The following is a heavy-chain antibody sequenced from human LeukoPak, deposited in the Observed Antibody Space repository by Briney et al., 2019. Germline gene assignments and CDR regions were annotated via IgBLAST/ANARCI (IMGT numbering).Heavy chain of an antibody. J-gene: IGHJ6*02. Sequence: SVKVSCKASGGTFSSYAISWVRQAPGQGLEWIGRIIPIFCIANYAQKFQGRVTITADKSTSTAYMELSSLRSEDTAVYYCARLIVGAPPNYGMDVWGQGTTVPVSS. CDR1: GGTFSSYA. CDR2: IIPIFCIA. D-gene: IGHD1-26*01. V-gene: IGHV1-69*04. CDR3: ARLIVGAPPNYGMDV.